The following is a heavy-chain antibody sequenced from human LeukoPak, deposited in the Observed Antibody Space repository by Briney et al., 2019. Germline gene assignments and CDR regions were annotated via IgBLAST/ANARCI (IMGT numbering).Heavy chain of an antibody. V-gene: IGHV4-59*08. CDR3: ARGPTYGLDY. Sequence: SETPSLTCTVSGGSISSYYWSWIRQPPGKGLEWIGYIYYSGSTNYNPSLKSRVTISVDTSKNQFSLKLSSVTAADTAVYYCARGPTYGLDYWGQGTLVTVSS. CDR2: IYYSGST. CDR1: GGSISSYY. D-gene: IGHD4-17*01. J-gene: IGHJ4*02.